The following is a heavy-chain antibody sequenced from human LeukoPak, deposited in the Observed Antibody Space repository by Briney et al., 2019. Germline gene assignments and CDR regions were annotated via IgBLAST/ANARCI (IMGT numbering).Heavy chain of an antibody. D-gene: IGHD1-1*01. J-gene: IGHJ3*02. CDR1: GYTLTELS. Sequence: GASVTVSCKVSGYTLTELSMHWVRQAPGKGLEWMGGFDPEDGETIYAQKFQGRVTMTEDTSTDTAYMELSSLRSEDTAVYYCATLANTWNVPRAAFDIWGQGTMVTVSS. CDR2: FDPEDGET. CDR3: ATLANTWNVPRAAFDI. V-gene: IGHV1-24*01.